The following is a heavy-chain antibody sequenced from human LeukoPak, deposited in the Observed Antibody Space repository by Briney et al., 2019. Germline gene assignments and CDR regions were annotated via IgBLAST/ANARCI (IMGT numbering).Heavy chain of an antibody. J-gene: IGHJ6*02. CDR1: SGSFSGYY. Sequence: PSETLSLTCAVYSGSFSGYYWSWIRQPPGKGLEWIVEINHSGSTNYNPSLKSRVTISVDTSKNQFSLKLSSVTAADTAVYYCARDSGWYYYGMDVWGQGTTVTVSS. CDR2: INHSGST. D-gene: IGHD6-19*01. V-gene: IGHV4-34*01. CDR3: ARDSGWYYYGMDV.